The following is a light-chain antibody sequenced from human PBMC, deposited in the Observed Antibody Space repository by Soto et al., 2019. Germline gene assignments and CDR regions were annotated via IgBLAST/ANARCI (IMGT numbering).Light chain of an antibody. V-gene: IGKV1D-16*01. J-gene: IGKJ4*01. CDR2: VAS. CDR1: QDINSW. CDR3: QQYNIYPLT. Sequence: DVQMTQSPSSLSASVGDRVTITCRASQDINSWLAWYQQKPGKAPKSLIYVASSLQTGVPLRFSGSGSGTVFTLTISSLQPEYSATYYCQQYNIYPLTFGGGTKVEIK.